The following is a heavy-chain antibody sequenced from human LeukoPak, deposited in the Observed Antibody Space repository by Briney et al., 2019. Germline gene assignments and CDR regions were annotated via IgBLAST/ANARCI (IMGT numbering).Heavy chain of an antibody. CDR2: ISGSGGST. D-gene: IGHD5-12*01. Sequence: GGSLRLSCAASGFTFSSYAMSWVRQAPGKGLEWVSAISGSGGSTYYADSVKGRFTISRDNSKNTLSLQMNSLRAEDTAVYYCAKDRRYVDIVATFNYWGQGTLVTVSS. J-gene: IGHJ4*02. V-gene: IGHV3-23*01. CDR3: AKDRRYVDIVATFNY. CDR1: GFTFSSYA.